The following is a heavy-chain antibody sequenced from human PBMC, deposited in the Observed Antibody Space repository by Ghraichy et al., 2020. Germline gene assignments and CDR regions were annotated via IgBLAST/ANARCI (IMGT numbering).Heavy chain of an antibody. CDR3: ARIPYYYDSSGYYPGWYFDL. CDR1: GFTFSDYY. V-gene: IGHV3-11*01. D-gene: IGHD3-22*01. Sequence: LSLTCAASGFTFSDYYMSWIRQAPGKGLEWVSYISSSGSTIYYADSVKGRFTISRDNAKNSLYLQMNSLRAEDTAVYYCARIPYYYDSSGYYPGWYFDLWGRGTLVTVSS. CDR2: ISSSGSTI. J-gene: IGHJ2*01.